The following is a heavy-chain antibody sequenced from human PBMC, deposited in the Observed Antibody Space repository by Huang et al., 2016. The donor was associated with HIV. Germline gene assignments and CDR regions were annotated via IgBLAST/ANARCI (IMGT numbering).Heavy chain of an antibody. CDR1: GYNFTSYD. CDR3: ARGGGGHWLGRFDP. CDR2: MNANSGNR. V-gene: IGHV1-8*02. J-gene: IGHJ5*02. Sequence: QVQLVQSGAEMKEPAASMKVSCKASGYNFTSYDVNWIRQATGQGLEWMGWMNANSGNRGYAQKCQGRVTLTRNTSTATAYLELTGLQVEDTAIYYCARGGGGHWLGRFDPWGQGTPVTVSS. D-gene: IGHD6-19*01.